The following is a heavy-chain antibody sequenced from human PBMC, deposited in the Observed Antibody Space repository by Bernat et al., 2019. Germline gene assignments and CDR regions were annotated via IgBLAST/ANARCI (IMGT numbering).Heavy chain of an antibody. V-gene: IGHV3-15*01. J-gene: IGHJ3*02. CDR1: GFTFSNAW. CDR2: IKSKTDGGTT. CDR3: STNFWSGYYGVFHSFDI. Sequence: EVQLVESGGGLVKPGGSLRLSCAASGFTFSNAWMSWVRQAPGKGLEWVGRIKSKTDGGTTDYAAPVKGRFTISRDDSKNTLDLQMNSLKTEDTAVYYFSTNFWSGYYGVFHSFDILRQGTMVTVSS. D-gene: IGHD3-3*01.